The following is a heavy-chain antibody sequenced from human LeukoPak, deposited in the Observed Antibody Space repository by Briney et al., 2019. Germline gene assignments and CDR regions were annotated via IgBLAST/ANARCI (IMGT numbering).Heavy chain of an antibody. V-gene: IGHV3-30-3*01. Sequence: PGRSLRLSCAASGFTFSSYAMHWVRQAPGKGLEWVAVISYDGSNKYYADSVKGRFTISRDNSKNTLYLQMNSLRAEDTAVYCCARAYDYPHTPFDYWGQGTLVTVSS. J-gene: IGHJ4*02. D-gene: IGHD5-12*01. CDR2: ISYDGSNK. CDR3: ARAYDYPHTPFDY. CDR1: GFTFSSYA.